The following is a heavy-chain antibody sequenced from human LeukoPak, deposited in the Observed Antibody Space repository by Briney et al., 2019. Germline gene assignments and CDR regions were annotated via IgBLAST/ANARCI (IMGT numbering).Heavy chain of an antibody. CDR2: IFYSGST. V-gene: IGHV4-39*02. Sequence: SETLSLTCAVSGGSISSSSYYWGWIRQPPGKGLEWIGSIFYSGSTYFNPSLKSRVTISVDMSKNQFSLKLSSVTAADTAVYYCAKDRLRATLTSFDYWGQGTLVTVSS. J-gene: IGHJ4*02. D-gene: IGHD4-17*01. CDR3: AKDRLRATLTSFDY. CDR1: GGSISSSSYY.